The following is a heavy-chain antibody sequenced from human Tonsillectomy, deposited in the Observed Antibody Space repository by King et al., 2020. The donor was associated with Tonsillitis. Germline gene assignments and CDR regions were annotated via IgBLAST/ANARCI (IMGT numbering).Heavy chain of an antibody. Sequence: DVQLVESGGGLVQPGGSLRLSCAASGFTVSVNFMTWVRQAPGKGLEWVSVIYLNGETFYADTVKGRFTISRDTANKTLYLQMNSLRAEDSAMYYCAGERGLQQFLDNWGQGTLVTVSS. CDR3: AGERGLQQFLDN. V-gene: IGHV3-66*01. CDR1: GFTVSVNF. J-gene: IGHJ4*02. CDR2: IYLNGET. D-gene: IGHD3-10*01.